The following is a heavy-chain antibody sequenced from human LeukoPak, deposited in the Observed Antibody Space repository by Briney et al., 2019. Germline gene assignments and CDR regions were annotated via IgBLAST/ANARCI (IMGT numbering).Heavy chain of an antibody. Sequence: PGGSLRLSCAASGFIFSDYYMSWVRQAPGKGLEWVSYISSSGNIIYYADSVKGRFTISRDNAKNSLYLRMNSLRAEDTAVYYCARGYFSRNLNWGQGTLVTVSS. CDR2: ISSSGNII. J-gene: IGHJ4*02. D-gene: IGHD3-9*01. CDR1: GFIFSDYY. CDR3: ARGYFSRNLN. V-gene: IGHV3-11*01.